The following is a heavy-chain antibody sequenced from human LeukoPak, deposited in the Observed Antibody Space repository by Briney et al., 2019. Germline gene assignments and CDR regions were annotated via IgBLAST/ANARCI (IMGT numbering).Heavy chain of an antibody. J-gene: IGHJ6*03. CDR1: GGSISPYY. CDR3: ARAFYPGYYSYMAV. D-gene: IGHD3-3*02. V-gene: IGHV4-59*01. Sequence: SSETLSLTCTVSGGSISPYYWIWIQQPPGKGLEWMGYIYYSGSTNYNPSLKSRVTISVDPYKNQFSLKLSSVTAADTAVYYCARAFYPGYYSYMAVWGKGTTVTVSS. CDR2: IYYSGST.